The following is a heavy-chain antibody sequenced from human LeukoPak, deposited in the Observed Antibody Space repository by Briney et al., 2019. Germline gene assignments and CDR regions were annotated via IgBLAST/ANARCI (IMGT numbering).Heavy chain of an antibody. D-gene: IGHD5-18*01. V-gene: IGHV4-4*07. CDR2: IYTSGST. J-gene: IGHJ4*02. CDR1: GGSISRYY. Sequence: SETLSLTCTVSGGSISRYYWSWIRQPAGKGLEWIGRIYTSGSTNYNPSLKSRVTMSVDTSKNQFSLKLSSVTAAGTAVYYCARGYSYGPLHSFDYWGQGTLVTVSS. CDR3: ARGYSYGPLHSFDY.